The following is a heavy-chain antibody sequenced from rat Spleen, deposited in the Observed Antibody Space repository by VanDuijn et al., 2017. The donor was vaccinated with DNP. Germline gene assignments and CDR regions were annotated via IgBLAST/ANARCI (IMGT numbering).Heavy chain of an antibody. CDR3: VRDWYFDF. V-gene: IGHV5-46*01. Sequence: EVQLVESGGGLVQPGGSMKLSCAPPGFTFGNFPMAWVRQAPTKGLEWVASISTGGGNIYYRDSVKGRFTVSRDNAKNTQYLQMDSLRSEDTATYYCVRDWYFDFWGPGTMVTVSS. J-gene: IGHJ1*01. CDR1: GFTFGNFP. CDR2: ISTGGGNI.